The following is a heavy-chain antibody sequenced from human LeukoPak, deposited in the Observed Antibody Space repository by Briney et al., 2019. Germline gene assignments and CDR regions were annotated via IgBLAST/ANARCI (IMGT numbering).Heavy chain of an antibody. V-gene: IGHV4-59*01. CDR3: ARVIRDYYGSGSRYYYYYMDV. CDR2: IHYTGST. Sequence: SETLSLTCTVSGGSIRSYYWSWIRQPPGKGLEWIGYIHYTGSTNYNPSLKSRVTISVDTSKNQFSLKLSSVTAADTAVYYCARVIRDYYGSGSRYYYYYMDVWGKGTTVTISS. CDR1: GGSIRSYY. D-gene: IGHD3-10*01. J-gene: IGHJ6*03.